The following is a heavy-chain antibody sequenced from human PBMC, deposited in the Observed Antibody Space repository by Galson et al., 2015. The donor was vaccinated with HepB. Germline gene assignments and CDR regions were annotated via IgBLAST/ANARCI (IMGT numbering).Heavy chain of an antibody. CDR2: SRNRANIYTT. CDR3: VRVGDDYNSFDY. CDR1: GFIFSDHY. D-gene: IGHD5-24*01. Sequence: SLRLSCAASGFIFSDHYMDWVRQAPGKGLEWVGRSRNRANIYTTEYAASVKDRFTISRDDSKNSLYLQMNSLKIEDTAVYFCVRVGDDYNSFDYWGQGTLVTVSS. J-gene: IGHJ4*02. V-gene: IGHV3-72*01.